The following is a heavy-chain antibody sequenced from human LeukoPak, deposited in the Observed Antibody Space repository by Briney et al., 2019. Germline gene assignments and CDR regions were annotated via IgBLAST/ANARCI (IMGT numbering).Heavy chain of an antibody. CDR2: ITNDGNYE. J-gene: IGHJ4*02. CDR1: GFTFSTYG. D-gene: IGHD7-27*01. V-gene: IGHV3-33*05. Sequence: GGSLRLSCAASGFTFSTYGMHWVRQAPGKGLEWVAVITNDGNYEKYADAVRGRFTISRDNSKNTLYLQMNSLSAEDTAVYYCARDSITGDNTLDFWGRGTLVTVSS. CDR3: ARDSITGDNTLDF.